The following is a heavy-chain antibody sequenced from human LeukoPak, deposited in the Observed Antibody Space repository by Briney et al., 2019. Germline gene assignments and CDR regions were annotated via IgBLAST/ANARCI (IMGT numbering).Heavy chain of an antibody. CDR3: AKAAEASYDILTGSQFDY. Sequence: GRSLRLSCAASGFTFDDYAMHWVRQAPGKGLEWVSGISRNSGSIGYADSVKGRFTISRDKAKNSLYLQMNSLRAEDTALYYCAKAAEASYDILTGSQFDYWGQGTLVTVSS. D-gene: IGHD3-9*01. CDR1: GFTFDDYA. J-gene: IGHJ4*02. CDR2: ISRNSGSI. V-gene: IGHV3-9*01.